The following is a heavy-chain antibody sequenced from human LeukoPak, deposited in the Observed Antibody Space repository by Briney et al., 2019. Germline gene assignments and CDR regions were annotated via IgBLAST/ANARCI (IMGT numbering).Heavy chain of an antibody. V-gene: IGHV1-18*04. CDR3: ARDRMAARPRWFDP. J-gene: IGHJ5*02. CDR1: GYTFTSYY. CDR2: ISAYNGNT. D-gene: IGHD6-6*01. Sequence: ASVKVSCKASGYTFTSYYMHWVRQAPGQGLEWMGWISAYNGNTNYAQKLQGRVTMTTDTSTSTAYMELRSLRSDDTAVYYCARDRMAARPRWFDPWGQGTLVTVSS.